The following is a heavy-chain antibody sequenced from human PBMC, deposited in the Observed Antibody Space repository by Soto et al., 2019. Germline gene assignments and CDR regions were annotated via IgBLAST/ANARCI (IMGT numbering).Heavy chain of an antibody. CDR1: GGSVTSGSYY. CDR2: IYYSGST. V-gene: IGHV4-61*01. Sequence: PSETLSLTCTVSGGSVTSGSYYWSWIRQPPGKGLEWIGYIYYSGSTNYNPSLKSRVTISVDTSKNQFSLKLSSVTAADTAVYYCARANLDYDILTGYYDRGDDAFDIWGQGTMVT. D-gene: IGHD3-9*01. CDR3: ARANLDYDILTGYYDRGDDAFDI. J-gene: IGHJ3*02.